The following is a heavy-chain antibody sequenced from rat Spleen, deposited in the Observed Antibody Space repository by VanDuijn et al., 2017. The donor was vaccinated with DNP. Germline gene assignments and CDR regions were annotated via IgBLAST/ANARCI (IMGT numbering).Heavy chain of an antibody. V-gene: IGHV5-7*01. CDR3: ARRQWGGHFDY. CDR1: GFTFSDYN. Sequence: EVQLVESGGGLVQPGRSLKLSCAASGFTFSDYNMAWVRQAPKKGLEWVATILYDGSSTYYRDSVKGRFTISRDIAKSTLYLQMDSLRSEDTATFYCARRQWGGHFDYWGQGVMVTVSS. CDR2: ILYDGSST. J-gene: IGHJ2*01. D-gene: IGHD1-1*01.